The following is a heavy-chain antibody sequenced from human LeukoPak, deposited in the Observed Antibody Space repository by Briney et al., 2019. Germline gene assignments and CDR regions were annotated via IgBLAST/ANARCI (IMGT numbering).Heavy chain of an antibody. Sequence: PSETLSLTCAVHGGSFSGYYWSWIRQPPGKGLEWIGEINHSGSTNYNPSLKSRVTISVDTSKNQFSLKLSSVTAADTAVYYCASRGPGGDDYWGQGTLVTVSA. V-gene: IGHV4-34*01. CDR2: INHSGST. CDR1: GGSFSGYY. CDR3: ASRGPGGDDY. J-gene: IGHJ4*02. D-gene: IGHD2-21*02.